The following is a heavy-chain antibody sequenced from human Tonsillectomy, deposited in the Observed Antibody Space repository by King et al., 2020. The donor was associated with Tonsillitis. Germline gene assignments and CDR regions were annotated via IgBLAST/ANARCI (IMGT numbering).Heavy chain of an antibody. CDR1: GGSISRYY. CDR2: IYYSGST. V-gene: IGHV4-59*08. D-gene: IGHD3-22*01. J-gene: IGHJ3*02. Sequence: LQLQESGPGLVKPSETLSLTCTVSGGSISRYYWSWIRQPPGKGLEWIGYIYYSGSTNYNPSLKSRVTISVDTSKNQFSLRLSSVTAADTAVYYCARPRRDSRVYYETGAFDIWGQGTMVTVSS. CDR3: ARPRRDSRVYYETGAFDI.